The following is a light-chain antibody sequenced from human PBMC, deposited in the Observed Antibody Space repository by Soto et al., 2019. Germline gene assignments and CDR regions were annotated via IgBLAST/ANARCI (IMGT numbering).Light chain of an antibody. CDR3: QSSDRSLSGSVL. CDR1: SSNIGAVYG. J-gene: IGLJ2*01. CDR2: DNT. Sequence: QSVLTQPPSVSGAPGQRVTISCAGSSSNIGAVYGVHWYQQLPGTAPKLLIYDNTNRPSGVPDRFSGSKSGTSASLAITGLQAEDEADYYCQSSDRSLSGSVLFGGGTKVTVL. V-gene: IGLV1-40*01.